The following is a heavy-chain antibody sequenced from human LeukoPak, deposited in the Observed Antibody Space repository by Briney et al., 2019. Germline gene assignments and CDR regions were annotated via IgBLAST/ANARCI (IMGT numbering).Heavy chain of an antibody. Sequence: GASVKVSCKASGYTFTRYDINWVRQAPGQGLEWMGWISAYNGNTNYAQKLQGRVTMTTDTSTSTAYMELRSLRSDDTAVYYCARDLGRYDWYFDLWGRGTLVTVSS. CDR3: ARDLGRYDWYFDL. CDR2: ISAYNGNT. CDR1: GYTFTRYD. J-gene: IGHJ2*01. D-gene: IGHD3-16*01. V-gene: IGHV1-18*01.